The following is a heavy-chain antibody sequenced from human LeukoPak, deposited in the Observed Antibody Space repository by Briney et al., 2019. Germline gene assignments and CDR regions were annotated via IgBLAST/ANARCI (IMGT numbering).Heavy chain of an antibody. J-gene: IGHJ4*02. V-gene: IGHV3-48*01. CDR1: GFIFTSYS. CDR3: ARQRAGFTVTTWDY. D-gene: IGHD4-17*01. CDR2: ISSSSSTI. Sequence: GGSLRLSCAASGFIFTSYSMNWVRQAPGKGLEWVSYISSSSSTIYYADSVKGRFTISRDNAKNSLYLQMNSLRAEDTAVYYCARQRAGFTVTTWDYWGQGTLVTVSS.